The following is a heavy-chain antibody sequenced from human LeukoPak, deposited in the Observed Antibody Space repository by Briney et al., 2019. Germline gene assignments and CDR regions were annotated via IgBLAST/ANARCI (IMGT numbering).Heavy chain of an antibody. J-gene: IGHJ4*02. V-gene: IGHV3-9*01. CDR1: GFTFDDYA. Sequence: GGSLRLSCAASGFTFDDYAMHWVRQAPGKGLEWVSGISWNSGSIGYADSVKGRLTISRDNAKNSLYLQMNSLRAEDTALYYCAKEKYGDYLDYWGQGTLVTVSS. D-gene: IGHD4-17*01. CDR2: ISWNSGSI. CDR3: AKEKYGDYLDY.